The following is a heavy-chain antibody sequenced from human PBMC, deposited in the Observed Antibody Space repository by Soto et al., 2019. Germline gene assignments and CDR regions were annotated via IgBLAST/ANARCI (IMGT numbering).Heavy chain of an antibody. Sequence: SETLSLTCTVSGGSISSSSYYWGWIRQPPGKGLEWIGSIYYSGSTYYNPSLKSRVTISVDTSKNQFSLKLSSVTAADTAVYYCARITMVRGSVSRNYYYHYGMAVWGQGTTVTVSS. J-gene: IGHJ6*02. CDR1: GGSISSSSYY. CDR2: IYYSGST. D-gene: IGHD3-10*01. CDR3: ARITMVRGSVSRNYYYHYGMAV. V-gene: IGHV4-39*01.